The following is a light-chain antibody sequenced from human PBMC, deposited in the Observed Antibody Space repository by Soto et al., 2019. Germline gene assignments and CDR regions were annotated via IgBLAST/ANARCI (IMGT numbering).Light chain of an antibody. CDR1: SSNIGANYD. V-gene: IGLV1-40*01. Sequence: QRVLTQPPSVSGAPGQRVTISCTGSSSNIGANYDVHWYKQLPGTAPKLLIYGNSNRPSGVPDRFSGSKSGISASLAITGLQAEDEADYYCQSYDTTLSGSVFGGGTKLTVI. CDR2: GNS. J-gene: IGLJ3*02. CDR3: QSYDTTLSGSV.